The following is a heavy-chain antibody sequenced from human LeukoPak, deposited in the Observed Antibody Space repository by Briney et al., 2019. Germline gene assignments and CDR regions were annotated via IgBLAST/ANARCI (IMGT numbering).Heavy chain of an antibody. J-gene: IGHJ4*02. CDR1: GFSFSSHG. V-gene: IGHV3-33*01. CDR2: IWYDGSKK. D-gene: IGHD1-20*01. Sequence: PGGSLRLSYAASGFSFSSHGMHWVRQALGKGLEWVAVIWYDGSKKYYADSVTGRFTISRDNSKNALSLQMNSLRAEDTAVYYCARLTGEALDYWGQGTLVTVSS. CDR3: ARLTGEALDY.